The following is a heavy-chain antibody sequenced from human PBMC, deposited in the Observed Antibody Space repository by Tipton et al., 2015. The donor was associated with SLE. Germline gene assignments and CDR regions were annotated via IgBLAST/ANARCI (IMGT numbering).Heavy chain of an antibody. CDR2: ISDSRTYI. CDR3: AREWKKSSNWYLDAFDI. D-gene: IGHD6-13*01. CDR1: GFPFDSYT. J-gene: IGHJ3*02. V-gene: IGHV3-21*01. Sequence: SLRLSCAASGFPFDSYTMNWVRRAPGKGLEWAASISDSRTYIYYADSVKGRFTISRDIAKNSLFLQMNSLTAEDTAIYYCAREWKKSSNWYLDAFDIWGQGTMVTVSS.